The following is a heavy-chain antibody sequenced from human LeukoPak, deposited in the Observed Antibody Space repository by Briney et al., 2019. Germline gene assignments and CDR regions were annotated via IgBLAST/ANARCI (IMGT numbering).Heavy chain of an antibody. CDR3: ASSLMVRGVTPNWFDP. D-gene: IGHD3-10*01. J-gene: IGHJ5*02. CDR2: ISAYNGNT. Sequence: AASVKVSCKASGYTFTSYGISWVRQAPGQGLEWMGWISAYNGNTNYAQKLQGRVTMTTDTSTSTAYMELRSLRSEDTAVYYCASSLMVRGVTPNWFDPWGQGTLVTVSS. V-gene: IGHV1-18*01. CDR1: GYTFTSYG.